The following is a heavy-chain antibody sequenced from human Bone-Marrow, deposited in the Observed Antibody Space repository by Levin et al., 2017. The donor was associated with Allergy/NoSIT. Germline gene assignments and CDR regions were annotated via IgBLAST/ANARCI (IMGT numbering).Heavy chain of an antibody. J-gene: IGHJ4*02. D-gene: IGHD6-19*01. CDR3: ARASGWGYRSGWFVF. V-gene: IGHV4-59*01. CDR1: GGSIGSYH. Sequence: SQTLSLTCTVSGGSIGSYHWSWIRQPPGKGLEWIGYIYYSGDTDYNPSLKSRVTISVDTSKNQFSLKLSSVTAADTAVYYCARASGWGYRSGWFVFWGQGTLVTVSS. CDR2: IYYSGDT.